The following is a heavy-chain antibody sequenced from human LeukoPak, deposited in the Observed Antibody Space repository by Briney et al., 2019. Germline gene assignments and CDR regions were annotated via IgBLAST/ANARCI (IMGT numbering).Heavy chain of an antibody. CDR2: INWNGGNT. Sequence: VGSLRLSCAASGFTFEDYAMSWVRQVPGKGLEWVSGINWNGGNTGYADSVKGRFTISRDSAKNSLYLHMNSLRVEDTAFYYCARPRGITIFGVIKGGFDIWGQGTMVSVSS. CDR3: ARPRGITIFGVIKGGFDI. D-gene: IGHD3-3*01. J-gene: IGHJ3*02. CDR1: GFTFEDYA. V-gene: IGHV3-20*04.